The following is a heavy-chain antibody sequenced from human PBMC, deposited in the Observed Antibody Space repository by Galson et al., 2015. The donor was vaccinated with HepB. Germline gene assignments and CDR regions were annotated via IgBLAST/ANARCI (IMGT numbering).Heavy chain of an antibody. CDR1: GLTFSNSA. CDR2: ISYDGTNK. CDR3: AKEKGLADGYNMEAFDI. Sequence: SLRLSCAGSGLTFSNSAVHWVRQGPGKGLEWVAIISYDGTNKQYGDSAMGRFTVSRDNSRNTVYLQMNSLNPEDTAMYYCAKEKGLADGYNMEAFDIWGQGTMVTVSS. V-gene: IGHV3-30-3*01. D-gene: IGHD5-24*01. J-gene: IGHJ3*02.